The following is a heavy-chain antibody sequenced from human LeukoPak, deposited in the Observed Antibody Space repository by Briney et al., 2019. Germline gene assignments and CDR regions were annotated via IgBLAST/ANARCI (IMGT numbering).Heavy chain of an antibody. CDR3: ARVTMVRGGAFDI. CDR2: INNSGGST. J-gene: IGHJ3*02. D-gene: IGHD3-10*01. V-gene: IGHV3-23*01. Sequence: PGGTLRLSCAASGFTFSTFGMSWVRQAPGKGLEWVSGINNSGGSTYYADSVKGRFTISRDNSKNTLYLQMNSLRAEDTAVYYCARVTMVRGGAFDIWGQGTMVTVSS. CDR1: GFTFSTFG.